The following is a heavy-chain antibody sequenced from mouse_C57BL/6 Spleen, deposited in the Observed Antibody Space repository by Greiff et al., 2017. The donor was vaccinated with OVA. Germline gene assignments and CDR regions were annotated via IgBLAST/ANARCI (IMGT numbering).Heavy chain of an antibody. Sequence: VKLQESGAELVRPGASVTLSCKASGYTFTDYEMHWVKQTPVHGLEWIGAIDPSDSETHYNQKFKDKATLTVDKSSSTAYMQLSSLTSEDSAVYYCASFDSDWYFDVWGTGTTVTVSS. CDR1: GYTFTDYE. D-gene: IGHD2-4*01. CDR3: ASFDSDWYFDV. V-gene: IGHV1-15*01. CDR2: IDPSDSET. J-gene: IGHJ1*03.